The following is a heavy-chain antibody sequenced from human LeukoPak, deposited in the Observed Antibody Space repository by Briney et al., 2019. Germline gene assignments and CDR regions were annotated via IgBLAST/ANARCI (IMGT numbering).Heavy chain of an antibody. V-gene: IGHV3-66*01. Sequence: GGSLRLSWAASGFSVNSKYMSWVRQAPGKGLEWVSVIYSAGNAYYADSVKGRFTISRDTSKNALYLQMSSLRAEDTAVYYCATDFRYDSTWGQGTLVTVSS. CDR2: IYSAGNA. J-gene: IGHJ4*02. CDR1: GFSVNSKY. CDR3: ATDFRYDST. D-gene: IGHD3-10*01.